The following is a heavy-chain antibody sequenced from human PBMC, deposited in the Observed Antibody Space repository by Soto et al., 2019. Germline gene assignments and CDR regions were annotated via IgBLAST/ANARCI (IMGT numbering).Heavy chain of an antibody. CDR1: GGSISSYY. J-gene: IGHJ4*02. V-gene: IGHV4-59*01. CDR2: IFYSGNT. Sequence: ETLSLTCTVSGGSISSYYWSWVRQPPGKGLEWIGYIFYSGNTNYRPSLKSRVTISVDTSKNQFSLKLSSVTAADTAVYYCARNGDNYSKGVFDYWGQGTPVTVSS. D-gene: IGHD3-22*01. CDR3: ARNGDNYSKGVFDY.